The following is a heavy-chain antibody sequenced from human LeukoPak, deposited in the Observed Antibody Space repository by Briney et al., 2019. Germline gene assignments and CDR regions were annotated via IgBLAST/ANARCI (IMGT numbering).Heavy chain of an antibody. J-gene: IGHJ3*02. V-gene: IGHV1-24*01. D-gene: IGHD1-26*01. Sequence: ASVKVSCKVSGYTLTELSMHWVRQAPGKGLEWMGGFDPEDGETIYAQKFQGRVTMTEDTSTDTAYMELSSLRSEDTAVYYCARGDTSIVGAINNAFDIWGQGTMVTVSS. CDR3: ARGDTSIVGAINNAFDI. CDR2: FDPEDGET. CDR1: GYTLTELS.